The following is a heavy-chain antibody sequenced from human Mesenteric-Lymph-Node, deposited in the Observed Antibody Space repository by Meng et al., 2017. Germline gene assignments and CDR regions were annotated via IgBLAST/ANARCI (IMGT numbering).Heavy chain of an antibody. Sequence: SETLSLTCTVSGVSISSYYWTWIRQPPGKGLEWIGYIYSSGSTNSNPSLKSRVTISVDTSKNQFSLKLTSVTAADTALYYCASYGDYNSGWGQGTLVTVSS. J-gene: IGHJ4*02. CDR2: IYSSGST. CDR1: GVSISSYY. CDR3: ASYGDYNSG. D-gene: IGHD4-17*01. V-gene: IGHV4-59*01.